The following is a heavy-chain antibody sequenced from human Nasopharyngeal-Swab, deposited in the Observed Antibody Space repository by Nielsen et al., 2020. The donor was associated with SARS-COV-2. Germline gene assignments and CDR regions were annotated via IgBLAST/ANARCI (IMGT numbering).Heavy chain of an antibody. V-gene: IGHV4-59*01. D-gene: IGHD3-22*01. CDR2: IYYSGST. Sequence: WIRQPPGKGLEWIGYIYYSGSTNYNPPLKSRVTISVDTSKNQFSLKLSSVTAADTAVYYCARAEGHYDSSGYYRPALFDYWGQGTLVTVSS. CDR3: ARAEGHYDSSGYYRPALFDY. J-gene: IGHJ4*02.